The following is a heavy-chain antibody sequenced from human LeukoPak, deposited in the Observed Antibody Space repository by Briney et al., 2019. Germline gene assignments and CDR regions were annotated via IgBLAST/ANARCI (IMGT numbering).Heavy chain of an antibody. Sequence: PSETLSLTCAVYGGSFSGYYWSWIRQPPGKGLEWTGEINHSGSTNYNPSLKSRVTISVDTSKSQFSLKLSSVTAADTAVYYCARGGYCGGDCYLDYWGQGTLVTVSS. D-gene: IGHD2-21*02. CDR3: ARGGYCGGDCYLDY. J-gene: IGHJ4*02. V-gene: IGHV4-34*01. CDR1: GGSFSGYY. CDR2: INHSGST.